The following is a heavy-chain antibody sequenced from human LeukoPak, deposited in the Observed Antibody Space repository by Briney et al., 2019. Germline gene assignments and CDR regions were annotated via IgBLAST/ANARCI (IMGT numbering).Heavy chain of an antibody. CDR1: GFTFSSYA. J-gene: IGHJ4*02. D-gene: IGHD3-16*01. Sequence: GGSLRLSCAASGFTFSSYAMHWVRQAPGKGLEWVAVISYDGSNKYYADSVKGRLTISRDNSKNTLYLQMNSLRAEDTAVYYCARDYEGNCDYWGQGTLVTVSS. V-gene: IGHV3-30-3*01. CDR3: ARDYEGNCDY. CDR2: ISYDGSNK.